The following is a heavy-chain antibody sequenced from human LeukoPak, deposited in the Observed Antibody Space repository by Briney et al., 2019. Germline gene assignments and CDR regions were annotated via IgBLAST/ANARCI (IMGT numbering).Heavy chain of an antibody. CDR3: AYFDWFFRFDP. CDR1: GGSISNGDHY. D-gene: IGHD3-9*01. V-gene: IGHV4-30-4*08. CDR2: IYYSGST. J-gene: IGHJ5*02. Sequence: SETLSLTCTVSGGSISNGDHYWSWIRQHPGKGLGWIGHIYYSGSTYYNPPLKSRVTISVDTSKNQFSLKLSSVTAADTAVYYCAYFDWFFRFDPWGQGTLVTVSS.